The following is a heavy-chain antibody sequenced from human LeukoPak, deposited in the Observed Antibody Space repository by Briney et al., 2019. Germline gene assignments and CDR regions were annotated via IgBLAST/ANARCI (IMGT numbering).Heavy chain of an antibody. V-gene: IGHV3-7*01. J-gene: IGHJ4*02. CDR3: ARGYYYGSGIFDY. CDR2: IKQDGSEK. D-gene: IGHD3-10*01. CDR1: GFTFSSYW. Sequence: TGGSLRLSCAASGFTFSSYWMSWVRQAPGKGLEWVANIKQDGSEKYYVDSVKGRFTISRDNAKNSLYLQMNGLRAEDTAVYYCARGYYYGSGIFDYWGQGTLVTVSS.